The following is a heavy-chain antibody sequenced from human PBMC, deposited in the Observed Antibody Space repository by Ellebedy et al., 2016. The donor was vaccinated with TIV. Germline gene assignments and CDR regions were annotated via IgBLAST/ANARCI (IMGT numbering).Heavy chain of an antibody. CDR2: IWYDGSNK. D-gene: IGHD3-3*01. Sequence: GGSLRLXXAASGFTFNNYGMHWVRQAAGKGLEWVAVIWYDGSNKYYADSVKGRFTISRDNSKKTLDLQMNSLRAEDTAVYYCARDQGGSGYFYYFDYWGQGTLVTVSS. J-gene: IGHJ4*02. CDR1: GFTFNNYG. CDR3: ARDQGGSGYFYYFDY. V-gene: IGHV3-33*01.